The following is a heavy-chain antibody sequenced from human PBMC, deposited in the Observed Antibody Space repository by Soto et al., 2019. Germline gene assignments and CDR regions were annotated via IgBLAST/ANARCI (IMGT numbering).Heavy chain of an antibody. J-gene: IGHJ4*02. CDR2: INSDGSSA. D-gene: IGHD3-3*01. CDR1: GVTFSSYW. V-gene: IGHV3-74*01. CDR3: ARGPSAFYDFWSGYQNY. Sequence: GGSLRLSCAASGVTFSSYWMHWVRQAPGKGLVWVSRINSDGSSASYADSVKGRFTISRDNAKNTLYLQMNSLRAEDTAVYYCARGPSAFYDFWSGYQNYWGQGTLVTV.